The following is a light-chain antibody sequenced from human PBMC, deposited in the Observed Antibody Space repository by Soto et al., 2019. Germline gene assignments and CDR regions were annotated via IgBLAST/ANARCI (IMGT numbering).Light chain of an antibody. V-gene: IGKV1-5*01. CDR2: DAS. J-gene: IGKJ5*01. CDR1: QSISSW. Sequence: DIQMTQSPSTLSATAGDIVTITCRASQSISSWLAWYQHKPGKAPKLLIYDASSLESGVPSRFSGSESGTEFTLTISILQPDDFATYYCQKYNDYPINFGQGTRLEIK. CDR3: QKYNDYPIN.